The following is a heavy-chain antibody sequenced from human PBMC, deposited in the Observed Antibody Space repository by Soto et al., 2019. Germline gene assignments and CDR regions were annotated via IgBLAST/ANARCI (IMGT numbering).Heavy chain of an antibody. CDR3: AKEDVGGYYYSGL. CDR1: GFTFRSYA. J-gene: IGHJ4*02. Sequence: GGSLRLSCAASGFTFRSYAMHWVRQAPGKGLEWVSGITDSGSSKYYADSVKGRFTISRDNSKNTLYLQMNSLRVEDTAVYYCAKEDVGGYYYSGLWGQGTLVTVSS. V-gene: IGHV3-23*01. D-gene: IGHD1-26*01. CDR2: ITDSGSSK.